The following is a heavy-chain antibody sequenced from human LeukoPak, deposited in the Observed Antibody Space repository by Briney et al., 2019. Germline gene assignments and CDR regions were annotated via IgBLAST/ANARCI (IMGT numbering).Heavy chain of an antibody. V-gene: IGHV3-21*01. J-gene: IGHJ4*02. CDR2: NNRGATNI. CDR3: VRLRRNSDSGGYYYCYDD. D-gene: IGHD3-22*01. Sequence: KPGGPLTLLCTVSNLTFRSFSMNGVRQATGEGLEGVAPNNRGATNILCAVCMKGIFPISRDDPKSSVYLQMHRLRREDTAVYNCVRLRRNSDSGGYYYCYDDWGQGSLVAVSS. CDR1: NLTFRSFS.